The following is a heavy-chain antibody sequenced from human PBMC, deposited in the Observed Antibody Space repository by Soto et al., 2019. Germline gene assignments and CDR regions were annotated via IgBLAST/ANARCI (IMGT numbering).Heavy chain of an antibody. CDR1: GFTFSSYG. J-gene: IGHJ6*02. V-gene: IGHV3-33*01. Sequence: QVQLVESGGGVVQPGRSLRLSCAASGFTFSSYGMHWVRQAPGKGLEWVAVIWYDGSNKYYADSVKGRFTISRDNSKNRLYLKRNSLRAEDTAVYYCARGGGVRGVYYGMDVWGQGTTVTVSS. CDR2: IWYDGSNK. CDR3: ARGGGVRGVYYGMDV. D-gene: IGHD3-10*01.